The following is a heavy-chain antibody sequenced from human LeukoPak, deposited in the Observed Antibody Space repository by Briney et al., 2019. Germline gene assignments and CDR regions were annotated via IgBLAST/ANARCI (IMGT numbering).Heavy chain of an antibody. D-gene: IGHD5-12*01. V-gene: IGHV3-74*01. CDR3: ARGDSGYDFVYYYYYMDV. J-gene: IGHJ6*03. CDR1: GFTFSSYW. CDR2: INSDGSST. Sequence: PGGSLRLSCAASGFTFSSYWMHWVRQAPGKGLVWVSRINSDGSSTSYADSVKGRFTISRDNAKNTLYLQMNSLRAEDTAVYYCARGDSGYDFVYYYYYMDVWGEGTTVTVSS.